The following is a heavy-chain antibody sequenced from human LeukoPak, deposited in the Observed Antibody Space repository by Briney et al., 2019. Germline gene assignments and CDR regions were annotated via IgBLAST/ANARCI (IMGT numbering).Heavy chain of an antibody. Sequence: ASVKVSCKASGYTFTSYGISWVRQAPGQGLEWMGWISAYNGNTNYAQKLQGRVTMTTDTSTSTAYMELRSLRSDDTAVYYCARMPLILRFLEWYPAYFDYWGQGTLVTVSS. CDR3: ARMPLILRFLEWYPAYFDY. J-gene: IGHJ4*02. V-gene: IGHV1-18*01. D-gene: IGHD3-3*01. CDR2: ISAYNGNT. CDR1: GYTFTSYG.